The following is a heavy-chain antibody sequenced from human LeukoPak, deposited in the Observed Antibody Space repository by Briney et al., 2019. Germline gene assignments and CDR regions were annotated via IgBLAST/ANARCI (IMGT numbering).Heavy chain of an antibody. J-gene: IGHJ3*02. V-gene: IGHV3-33*01. Sequence: GGSLRLSCAASGFTFSSYGMHWVRQAPGKGLEWVAVIWYDGSNKYYADSVKGRFTISRDNSKNTLYLQMNSLRAEDTAVYYCARGGFGELVHAFDIWGQGTMVTVSS. D-gene: IGHD3-10*01. CDR3: ARGGFGELVHAFDI. CDR1: GFTFSSYG. CDR2: IWYDGSNK.